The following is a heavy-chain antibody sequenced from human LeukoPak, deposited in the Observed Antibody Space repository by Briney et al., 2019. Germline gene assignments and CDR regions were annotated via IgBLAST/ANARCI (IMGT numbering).Heavy chain of an antibody. V-gene: IGHV4-34*01. J-gene: IGHJ4*02. CDR1: GGSISSYY. D-gene: IGHD3-22*01. CDR2: INHSGST. CDR3: ARSSTMIVVVRRYYFDY. Sequence: SETLSLTCTVSGGSISSYYWSWIRQPPGKGLEWIGEINHSGSTNYNPSLKSRVTISVDTPKNQFSLKLSSVTAADTAVYYCARSSTMIVVVRRYYFDYWGQGTLVTVPS.